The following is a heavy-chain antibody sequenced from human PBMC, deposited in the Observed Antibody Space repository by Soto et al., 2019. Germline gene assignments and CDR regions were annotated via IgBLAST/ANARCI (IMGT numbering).Heavy chain of an antibody. J-gene: IGHJ6*02. D-gene: IGHD3-9*01. V-gene: IGHV4-34*01. CDR1: GGSFSGYY. CDR3: ARGRYDILTGYHRYYYYGMDV. Sequence: SETLSLTCAVYGGSFSGYYWSWIRQPPGKGLEWIGYINHSGSTNYNPSLKSRVTISVDTSKNQFSLKLSSVTAADTAVYYCARGRYDILTGYHRYYYYGMDVWGQGTTVTVSS. CDR2: INHSGST.